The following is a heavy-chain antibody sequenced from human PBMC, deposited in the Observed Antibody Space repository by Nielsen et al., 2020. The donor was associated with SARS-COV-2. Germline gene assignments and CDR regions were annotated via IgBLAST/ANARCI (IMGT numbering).Heavy chain of an antibody. V-gene: IGHV4-30-2*01. Sequence: RQAPGKGLEWIGYIYHSGSTYYNPSLKSRVTISVDRSKNQFSLKLSSVTAADTAVYYCARAGLNYYGSGSYYNGGPGDFDYWGQGTLVTVSS. J-gene: IGHJ4*02. CDR2: IYHSGST. D-gene: IGHD3-10*01. CDR3: ARAGLNYYGSGSYYNGGPGDFDY.